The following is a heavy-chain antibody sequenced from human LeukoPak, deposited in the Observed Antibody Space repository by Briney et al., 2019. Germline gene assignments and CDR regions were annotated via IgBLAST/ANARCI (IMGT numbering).Heavy chain of an antibody. V-gene: IGHV1-69-2*01. D-gene: IGHD4-17*01. CDR1: GYTFTYYY. CDR3: ATWEEISYGVRIGYYFDY. J-gene: IGHJ4*02. CDR2: VDPEDGET. Sequence: ASVTVSFKASGYTFTYYYMHWVQQAPGKGREWMGRVDPEDGETIYAKKFQGRVTITADTSTDTAYMELSSLRSEDTAVYYCATWEEISYGVRIGYYFDYWGQGTLVTVSS.